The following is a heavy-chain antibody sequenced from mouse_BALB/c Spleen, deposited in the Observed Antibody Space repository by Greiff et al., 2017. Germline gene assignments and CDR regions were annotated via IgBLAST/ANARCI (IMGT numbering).Heavy chain of an antibody. J-gene: IGHJ2*01. V-gene: IGHV5-9-4*01. D-gene: IGHD2-4*01. CDR3: AREDDYAFDY. CDR2: ISSGGSYT. Sequence: EVHLVESGGGLVKPGGSLKLSCAASGFTFSSYAMSWVRQSPEKRLEWVAEISSGGSYTYYPDTVTGRFTISRDNAKNTLYLEMSSLRSEDTAMYYCAREDDYAFDYWGQGTTLTVSS. CDR1: GFTFSSYA.